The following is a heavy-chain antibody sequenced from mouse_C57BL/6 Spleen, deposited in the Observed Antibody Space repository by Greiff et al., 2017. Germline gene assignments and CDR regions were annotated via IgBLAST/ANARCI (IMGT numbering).Heavy chain of an antibody. Sequence: VQLQQSGPELVKPGASVKISCKASGYTFTDYYMNWVKQSHGKSLEWIGDINPNNGGTSYNQKFKGKATLTVDKSSSTAYMELRSLTSEDSAVYYCARAPHYYDYDGGAMDYWGQGTSVTVSS. CDR1: GYTFTDYY. CDR2: INPNNGGT. J-gene: IGHJ4*01. V-gene: IGHV1-26*01. CDR3: ARAPHYYDYDGGAMDY. D-gene: IGHD2-4*01.